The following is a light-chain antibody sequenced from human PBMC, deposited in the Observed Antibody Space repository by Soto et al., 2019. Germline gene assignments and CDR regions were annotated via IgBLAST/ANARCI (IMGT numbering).Light chain of an antibody. J-gene: IGKJ5*01. Sequence: LTLSPSSLCGTLAGRAALGGIGSQSVGSRFLAWYQQKPGQAPRLLISGTFSRATGIPDRFSGSGSGTDFTLTISWLCAQDFAGESFHQYVSAIRCRFAEGTRLGIK. CDR3: HQYVSAIRCR. CDR1: QSVGSRF. CDR2: GTF. V-gene: IGKV3-20*01.